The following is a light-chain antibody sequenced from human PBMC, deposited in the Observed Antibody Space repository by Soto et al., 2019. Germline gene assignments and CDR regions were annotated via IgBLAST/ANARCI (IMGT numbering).Light chain of an antibody. Sequence: DIQMTQSPSSLSASVGDRVTITCRASQDISNHLAWFQQKPGKAPKSLIYDASSLQSGVPSNFSGSASGTHFTLIISSLPPEDCATYYCQQYPNYPVTFGGGTKEEI. CDR1: QDISNH. CDR2: DAS. J-gene: IGKJ4*01. V-gene: IGKV1-16*02. CDR3: QQYPNYPVT.